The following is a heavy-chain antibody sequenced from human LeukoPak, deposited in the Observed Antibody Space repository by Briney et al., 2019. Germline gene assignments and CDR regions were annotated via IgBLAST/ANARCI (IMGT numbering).Heavy chain of an antibody. CDR3: ARDRGPRTGFMVREAYDY. J-gene: IGHJ4*02. D-gene: IGHD3-10*01. CDR2: INTDGSIT. V-gene: IGHV3-74*01. CDR1: GFTFSSYA. Sequence: GRSLRLSCAASGFTFSSYAMHWVRQAPGKGLVWVSRINTDGSITNYADSVKGRFSISRDNAKNTLYLQMSSLRAEDTAVYYCARDRGPRTGFMVREAYDYWGQGTLVTVSS.